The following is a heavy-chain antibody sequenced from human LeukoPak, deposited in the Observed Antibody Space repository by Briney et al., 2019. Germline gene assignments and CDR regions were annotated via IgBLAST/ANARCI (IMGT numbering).Heavy chain of an antibody. CDR2: IIPIFGTA. Sequence: ASVKVSCKASGGTFSSYAISWVRQAPGQGLEWMGGIIPIFGTANYAQKFQGRVTITKDESTSTAYMELSSLRSEDTAVYYCARGYSSSNYYYYYYMDVWGKGTTVTVSS. V-gene: IGHV1-69*05. CDR3: ARGYSSSNYYYYYYMDV. D-gene: IGHD6-6*01. J-gene: IGHJ6*03. CDR1: GGTFSSYA.